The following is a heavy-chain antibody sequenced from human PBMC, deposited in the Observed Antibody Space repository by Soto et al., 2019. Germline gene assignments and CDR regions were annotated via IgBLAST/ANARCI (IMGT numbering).Heavy chain of an antibody. J-gene: IGHJ6*04. Sequence: GASVKVSCKVSGYTLTELSMHWVRQAPGKGLEWMGGFDPEDGETNYAQKFQGRVTMTEDTSTDTAYMELSSLRSEGTAVYYCATVGIGVPRNAFAFWAKGTMVTASS. V-gene: IGHV1-24*01. D-gene: IGHD3-3*02. CDR3: ATVGIGVPRNAFAF. CDR1: GYTLTELS. CDR2: FDPEDGET.